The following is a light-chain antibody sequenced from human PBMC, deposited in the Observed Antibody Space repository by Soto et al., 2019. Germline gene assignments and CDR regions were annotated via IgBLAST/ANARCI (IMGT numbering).Light chain of an antibody. CDR1: SSDVGGYNY. CDR3: TSYTSSSTPV. CDR2: EVS. Sequence: QSVLTQPASVSGSPGQAITISCTGTSSDVGGYNYVSWYQQHPGKAPKLMIYEVSNRPSGVSDRFSGSKSGNTASLIISGLQAEDEADYYCTSYTSSSTPVFGTGTKVTVL. J-gene: IGLJ1*01. V-gene: IGLV2-14*01.